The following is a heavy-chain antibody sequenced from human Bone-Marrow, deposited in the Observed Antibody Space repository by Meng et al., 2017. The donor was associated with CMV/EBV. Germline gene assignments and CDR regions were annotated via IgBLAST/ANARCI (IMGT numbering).Heavy chain of an antibody. CDR3: AREHCSSTSCYFAFDI. Sequence: GESLKISCAASGFTFSSYAMSWVRQAPGKGLEWVSSISSSSSYIYYADSVKGRFTISRDNAKNSLYLQMNSLRAEDTAVYYCAREHCSSTSCYFAFDIWGQGTMVTVSS. D-gene: IGHD2-2*01. J-gene: IGHJ3*02. CDR1: GFTFSSYA. CDR2: ISSSSSYI. V-gene: IGHV3-21*01.